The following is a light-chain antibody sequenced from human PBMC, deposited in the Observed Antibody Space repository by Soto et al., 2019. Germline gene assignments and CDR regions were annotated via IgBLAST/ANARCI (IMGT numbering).Light chain of an antibody. J-gene: IGLJ3*02. CDR2: XVX. CDR3: TSFTSSNTWV. V-gene: IGLV2-14*01. CDR1: SSDIGYYNY. Sequence: QSALTQPASVSGSPGQPITISCAGTSSDIGYYNYVSWYQQHPGKAPKLMIYXVXHRXXXXXXXXXGSKSGYTASLTISGLXAXDXADYHCTSFTSSNTWVFGGGTKLTVL.